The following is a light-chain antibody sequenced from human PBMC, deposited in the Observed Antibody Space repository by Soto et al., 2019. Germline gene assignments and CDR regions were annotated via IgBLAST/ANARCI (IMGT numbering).Light chain of an antibody. Sequence: EVVLTQSPGTLSLSPGERATLSCRASQAVSSILLAWYQQKPGQAPRLLIYGASSRATGIPDRFSGSGSGTDLTLTVSRLEPEDFAVYSCQQHGTSPIFDGGTKVEIK. CDR1: QAVSSIL. CDR3: QQHGTSPI. CDR2: GAS. V-gene: IGKV3-20*01. J-gene: IGKJ4*01.